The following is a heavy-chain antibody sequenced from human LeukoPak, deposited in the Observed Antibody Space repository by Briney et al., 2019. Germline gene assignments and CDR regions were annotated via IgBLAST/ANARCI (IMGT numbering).Heavy chain of an antibody. Sequence: WASVKVSCKASGGTFSSYAISWVRQAPGQGLEWMGGIIPIFGTANYAQKFQGRVTITADESTSTAYMELSSLRSEDTAVYYCARNVDTAMATNWFDPWGQGTLVTVSS. CDR3: ARNVDTAMATNWFDP. CDR2: IIPIFGTA. J-gene: IGHJ5*02. D-gene: IGHD5-18*01. CDR1: GGTFSSYA. V-gene: IGHV1-69*13.